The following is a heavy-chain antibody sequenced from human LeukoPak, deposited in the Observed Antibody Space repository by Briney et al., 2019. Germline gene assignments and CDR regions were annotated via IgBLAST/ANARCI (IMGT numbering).Heavy chain of an antibody. V-gene: IGHV3-30*02. D-gene: IGHD3-22*01. J-gene: IGHJ4*02. Sequence: PGGSLRLSCAASGFSFSSYGMQWVRQAPGKGLERVAFIQYDGSNKYYAESVKGRFTISRDNSKNTLYLQMNSLRAEDTAVYYCAKDLYYYDSSGYTYYFDYWGQGTLVTVSS. CDR2: IQYDGSNK. CDR1: GFSFSSYG. CDR3: AKDLYYYDSSGYTYYFDY.